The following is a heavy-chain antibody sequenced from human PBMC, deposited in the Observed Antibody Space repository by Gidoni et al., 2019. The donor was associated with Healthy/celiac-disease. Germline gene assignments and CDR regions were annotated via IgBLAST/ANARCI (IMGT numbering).Heavy chain of an antibody. V-gene: IGHV1-2*02. J-gene: IGHJ3*02. Sequence: QVQLVQSGAEVKKPGSSVTVSCESSGYTFTGYYMHWVRQAPGQGFEWMGWINPNSGGTKYAQKFQGRVTMSRDTSISTAYMEMSRLRSDDTAVYYCARKYKWNYITAFDIWGQGTMVTVS. CDR3: ARKYKWNYITAFDI. CDR2: INPNSGGT. D-gene: IGHD1-7*01. CDR1: GYTFTGYY.